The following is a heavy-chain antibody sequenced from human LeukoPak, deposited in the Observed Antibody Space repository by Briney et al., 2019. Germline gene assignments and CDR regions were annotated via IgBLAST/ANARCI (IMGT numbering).Heavy chain of an antibody. Sequence: PSQTLSLTCTVSGGSITSGGYYWSWIRQHPGKGLEWIGYIYYSGSTRYNPSLNSRVSITADTSKNQFSLNLISVTAADTAVYYCARGGTVVTPNFWGQGTLVTVSP. J-gene: IGHJ4*02. CDR1: GGSITSGGYY. CDR3: ARGGTVVTPNF. V-gene: IGHV4-31*03. D-gene: IGHD4-23*01. CDR2: IYYSGST.